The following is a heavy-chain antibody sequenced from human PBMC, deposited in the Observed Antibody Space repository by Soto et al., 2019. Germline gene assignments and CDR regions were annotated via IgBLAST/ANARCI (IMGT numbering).Heavy chain of an antibody. V-gene: IGHV5-51*01. CDR1: GYSFTSYW. D-gene: IGHD3-22*01. CDR3: ARPSGYYRQKSYYYYGMDV. Sequence: GESLKISCKGSGYSFTSYWIGWVRQMPGKGLEWMGIIYPGDSDTRYSPSFQGQVTISADKSISTAYLQWSSLKASDTAVYYCARPSGYYRQKSYYYYGMDVWGQGTTVTVSS. CDR2: IYPGDSDT. J-gene: IGHJ6*02.